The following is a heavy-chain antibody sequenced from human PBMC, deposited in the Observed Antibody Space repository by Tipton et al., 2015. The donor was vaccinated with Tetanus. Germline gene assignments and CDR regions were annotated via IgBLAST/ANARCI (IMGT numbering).Heavy chain of an antibody. CDR1: GGSISSGGYY. V-gene: IGHV4-31*03. D-gene: IGHD1-26*01. J-gene: IGHJ4*02. CDR3: ARDQARGARGWNYFDY. Sequence: TLSLTCTVSGGSISSGGYYWTWIRQHPGKGLEWIGDIYYSGSTYYNPSLKSRVSISVDTSNNQFSVNLNSVTAADTAVCYCARDQARGARGWNYFDYWGQGALVTVSS. CDR2: IYYSGST.